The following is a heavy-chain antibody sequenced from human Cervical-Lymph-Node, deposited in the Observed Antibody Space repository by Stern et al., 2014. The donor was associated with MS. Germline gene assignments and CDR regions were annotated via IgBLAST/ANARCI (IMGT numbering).Heavy chain of an antibody. V-gene: IGHV1-69*01. CDR2: IIPIFGTA. CDR3: ARVHTASSHAFDI. CDR1: GGTFSNYA. D-gene: IGHD5-18*01. Sequence: EQLVESGAEVKKPGSSVKVSCKASGGTFSNYAISWVRQAPGQGLEWMGGIIPIFGTASYAQKFQGRVTITADESTSTAYMELSSLRSEDTAVYYCARVHTASSHAFDIWGQGTMVTVSS. J-gene: IGHJ3*02.